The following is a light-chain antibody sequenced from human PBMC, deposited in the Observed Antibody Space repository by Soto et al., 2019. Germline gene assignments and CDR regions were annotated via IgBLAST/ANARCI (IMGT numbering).Light chain of an antibody. J-gene: IGKJ1*01. CDR1: QGISSY. CDR3: QKYDSARWT. CDR2: AAS. V-gene: IGKV1-9*01. Sequence: DIQLTQSPSFLSASVGDRVTITCRASQGISSYLAWYQKKPGKAPKLLMYAASTLQSGVPSRFSGSGSGTEFTLTISSLQPEDVATYYCQKYDSARWTFGQGTKV.